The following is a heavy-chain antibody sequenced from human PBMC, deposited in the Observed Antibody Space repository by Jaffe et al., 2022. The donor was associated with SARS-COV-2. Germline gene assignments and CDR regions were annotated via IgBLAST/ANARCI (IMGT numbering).Heavy chain of an antibody. CDR2: IYSGGST. CDR1: GFTVSSNY. V-gene: IGHV3-66*02. Sequence: EVQLVESGGGLVQPGGSLRLSCAASGFTVSSNYMSWVRQAPGKGLEWVSVIYSGGSTYYADSVKGRFTISRDNSKNTLYLQMNSLRAEDTAVYYCARARLSSGWPDQFYYGMDVWGQGTTVTVSS. J-gene: IGHJ6*02. D-gene: IGHD6-19*01. CDR3: ARARLSSGWPDQFYYGMDV.